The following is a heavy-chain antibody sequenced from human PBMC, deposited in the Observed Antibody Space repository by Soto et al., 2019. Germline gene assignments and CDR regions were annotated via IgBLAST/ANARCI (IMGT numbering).Heavy chain of an antibody. CDR3: ARVHFWSGYYYNWFDP. D-gene: IGHD3-3*02. J-gene: IGHJ5*02. V-gene: IGHV1-2*02. CDR1: GYTFTGYY. CDR2: INPNSGGT. Sequence: ASVKVSCKASGYTFTGYYMHWVRQAPGQGLEWMGWINPNSGGTNYAQKFQGRVTMTRDTPISTAYMELSRLRSDDTAVYYCARVHFWSGYYYNWFDPWGQGTLVTVSS.